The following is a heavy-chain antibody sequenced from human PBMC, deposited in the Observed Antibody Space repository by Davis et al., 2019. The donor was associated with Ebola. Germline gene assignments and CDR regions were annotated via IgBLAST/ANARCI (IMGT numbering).Heavy chain of an antibody. J-gene: IGHJ4*02. Sequence: LSLTCAASGFTFSDYYMSWIRQAPGKGLEWVSYISSSGSTYYADSVKGRFTISRDNSKNTVYLQMNSLRAEDTAVYYCAGAVGIAVAGPGYWGQGTLVIVSS. CDR1: GFTFSDYY. CDR2: ISSSGST. D-gene: IGHD6-19*01. V-gene: IGHV3-11*04. CDR3: AGAVGIAVAGPGY.